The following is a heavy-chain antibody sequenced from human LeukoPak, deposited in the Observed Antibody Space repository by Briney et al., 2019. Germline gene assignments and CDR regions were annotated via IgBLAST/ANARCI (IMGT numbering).Heavy chain of an antibody. CDR2: ISYDGSNK. Sequence: GRSLRLSCAASGFTFSSYGMHWVRQAPGKGLEWVAVISYDGSNKYYADSVKGRFTISRDSSKNTLYLQMNSLRAEDTAVYYCAKSSNGWLFDYWGQGTLVTVSS. CDR3: AKSSNGWLFDY. CDR1: GFTFSSYG. V-gene: IGHV3-30*18. J-gene: IGHJ4*02. D-gene: IGHD6-19*01.